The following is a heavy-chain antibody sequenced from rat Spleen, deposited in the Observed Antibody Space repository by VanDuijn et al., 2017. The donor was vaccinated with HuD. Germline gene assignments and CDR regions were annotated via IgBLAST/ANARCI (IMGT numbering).Heavy chain of an antibody. Sequence: EVQLVESGGGLVQPRRSLKLSCTASGFTFSNYGMAWVRQAPTKGLEWVASISYEGSSTYYGDSVRGRFTISRDNAKSTLYLQMNSLRSEDTATYYCTRGGNYDFDYWGQGVMVTVSS. CDR3: TRGGNYDFDY. V-gene: IGHV5-29*01. J-gene: IGHJ2*01. CDR1: GFTFSNYG. D-gene: IGHD1-10*01. CDR2: ISYEGSST.